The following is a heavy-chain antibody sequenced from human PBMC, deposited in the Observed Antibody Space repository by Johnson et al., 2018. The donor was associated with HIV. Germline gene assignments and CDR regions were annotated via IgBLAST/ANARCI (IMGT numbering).Heavy chain of an antibody. CDR1: GFTFSSYG. CDR2: IRNDGSNE. CDR3: ARRGLANAFDI. J-gene: IGHJ3*02. V-gene: IGHV3-30*02. Sequence: QVQLVESGGGVVQPGGSLRLSCAASGFTFSSYGLHWVRQAPGKGLQWVAFIRNDGSNEYYADPVKGRFSISRDNAKSSVYLQMNSLRAEDTAVYYCARRGLANAFDIWGQGTMVTVSS. D-gene: IGHD3-10*01.